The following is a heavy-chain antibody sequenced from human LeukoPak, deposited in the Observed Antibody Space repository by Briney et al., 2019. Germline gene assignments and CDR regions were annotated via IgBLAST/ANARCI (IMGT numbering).Heavy chain of an antibody. CDR2: IIPIFGTA. CDR1: GGTFIRYA. J-gene: IGHJ3*02. V-gene: IGHV1-69*05. Sequence: AVQVSCKASGGTFIRYALSWVRQATGQGVHGMGGIIPIFGTANYAQKFQGRPTITTAESTSTAYIALSSLRTEDTAMYYYAIALVTVTKGFDIWGQGSMVSVSS. CDR3: AIALVTVTKGFDI. D-gene: IGHD4-17*01.